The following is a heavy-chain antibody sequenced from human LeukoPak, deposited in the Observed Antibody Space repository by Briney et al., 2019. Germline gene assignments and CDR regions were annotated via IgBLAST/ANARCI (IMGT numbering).Heavy chain of an antibody. CDR2: INPSGGST. V-gene: IGHV1-46*02. Sequence: ASVKVSCKASGYTFNGYYMHWVRQAPGQGLEWMGIINPSGGSTSYAQKFQGRVTMTRDTSTSTVYMELSSLRSEDTAVYYCARDEAVAGYFDYWGQGTLVTVSS. CDR1: GYTFNGYY. D-gene: IGHD6-19*01. CDR3: ARDEAVAGYFDY. J-gene: IGHJ4*02.